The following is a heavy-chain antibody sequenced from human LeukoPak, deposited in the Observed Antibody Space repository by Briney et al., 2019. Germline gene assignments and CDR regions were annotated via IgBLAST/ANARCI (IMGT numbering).Heavy chain of an antibody. D-gene: IGHD5-18*01. CDR2: MYHSGST. Sequence: PSETLSLTCAVSDYSISSGYYWGWIRQPPGKGLEWIGSMYHSGSTYYNPSLKSRVTISVDTSKNQFSLKLSSVTAADTAVYYCARGYSYADYFDYWGQGTLVTVSS. CDR1: DYSISSGYY. CDR3: ARGYSYADYFDY. V-gene: IGHV4-38-2*01. J-gene: IGHJ4*02.